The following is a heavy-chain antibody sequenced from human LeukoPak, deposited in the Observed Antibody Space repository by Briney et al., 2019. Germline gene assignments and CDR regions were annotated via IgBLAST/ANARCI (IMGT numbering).Heavy chain of an antibody. V-gene: IGHV4-59*01. Sequence: PSQTLSLTCTVSADSITMDYWTWLRHPPGKGLQGLGYVEHTGSTKFNPSLNGRVSISRDTSNNFFSLRLRSVTAADTAVYYCARDSALAQAVMFDYWRQGTLVTVSS. CDR1: ADSITMDY. D-gene: IGHD6-19*01. CDR3: ARDSALAQAVMFDY. CDR2: VEHTGST. J-gene: IGHJ4*02.